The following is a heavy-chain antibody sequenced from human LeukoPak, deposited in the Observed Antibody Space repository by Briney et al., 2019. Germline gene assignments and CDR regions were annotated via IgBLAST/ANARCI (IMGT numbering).Heavy chain of an antibody. V-gene: IGHV4-61*01. D-gene: IGHD3-22*01. CDR3: ARDPVQASGYYFDY. CDR2: IYYSGST. J-gene: IGHJ4*02. CDR1: GGSVSSGSYY. Sequence: PSETLSLTCTVSGGSVSSGSYYWSWIRQPPGKGLEWIVYIYYSGSTNYNPSLKSRVTISVDTSKNQFSLKLSSVTAADTAVYYCARDPVQASGYYFDYWGQGTLVTVSS.